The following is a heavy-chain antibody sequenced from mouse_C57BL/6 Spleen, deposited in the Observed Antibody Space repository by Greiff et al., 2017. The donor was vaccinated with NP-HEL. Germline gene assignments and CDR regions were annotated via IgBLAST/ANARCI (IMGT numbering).Heavy chain of an antibody. CDR1: GYTFTSYT. D-gene: IGHD1-1*01. J-gene: IGHJ2*01. V-gene: IGHV1-4*01. CDR3: SRGTTTVVKDY. Sequence: VKLMESGAELARPGASVKMSCKASGYTFTSYTMHWVKQRPGQGLEWIGYINPSSGYTKYNQKFKDKATLTADKSSSTAYMQLSSLTSEDSAVXYCSRGTTTVVKDYWGPGTTLTVSS. CDR2: INPSSGYT.